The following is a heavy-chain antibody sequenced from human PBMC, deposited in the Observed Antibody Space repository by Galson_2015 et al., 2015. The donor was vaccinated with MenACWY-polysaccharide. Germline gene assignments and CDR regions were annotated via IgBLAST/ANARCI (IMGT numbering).Heavy chain of an antibody. CDR1: GFTFSSYG. CDR2: IWNDGSNK. Sequence: SLRLSCAASGFTFSSYGMHWVRQAPGKGLEWVAVIWNDGSNKYYADSVKGRFTISRDNSKNTLYLQMNSLRAEDTAVYYCARDHGIVVVPAAIDYWGQGTLVTVSS. V-gene: IGHV3-33*08. J-gene: IGHJ4*02. CDR3: ARDHGIVVVPAAIDY. D-gene: IGHD2-2*01.